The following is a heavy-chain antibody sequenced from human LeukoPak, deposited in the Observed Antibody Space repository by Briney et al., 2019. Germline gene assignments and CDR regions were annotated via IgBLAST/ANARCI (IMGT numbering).Heavy chain of an antibody. D-gene: IGHD2-8*01. J-gene: IGHJ4*02. Sequence: WASVNVSCKASGYTFTGYYMHWVRQAPGQGLEWMGRINPNSGGTNYAQKFQGRVTMTRDTSISTAYMELSRLRSGDTAVYYCARGGVYYRFTDDYWGQGTLVTVSS. CDR3: ARGGVYYRFTDDY. V-gene: IGHV1-2*06. CDR2: INPNSGGT. CDR1: GYTFTGYY.